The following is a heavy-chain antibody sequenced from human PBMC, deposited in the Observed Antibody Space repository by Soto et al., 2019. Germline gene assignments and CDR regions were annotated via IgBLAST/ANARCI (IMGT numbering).Heavy chain of an antibody. V-gene: IGHV2-5*02. CDR3: AHRRRYGSGNYYFDY. D-gene: IGHD3-10*01. J-gene: IGHJ4*02. Sequence: SGATLVNPTQTLTLTCTFSGFSLSTSGVGVGWIRQPPGKALEWLALIYWDDDKRYSPSLKSRLTITKDTSKNQVVLTMTNMDPVDTATYYCAHRRRYGSGNYYFDYWGQGTLVTVPQ. CDR1: GFSLSTSGVG. CDR2: IYWDDDK.